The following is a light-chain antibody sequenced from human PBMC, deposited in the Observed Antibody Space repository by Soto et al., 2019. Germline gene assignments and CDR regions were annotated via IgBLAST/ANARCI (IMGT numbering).Light chain of an antibody. CDR3: MQGSHWPPIT. CDR2: KVS. Sequence: DVVVTQSPLSLRVTLGQAASISCRSSQILVRRDGSTYLSWFRQRRGQSPRRLIYKVSNREAGVPDRFSGSGSGTDFTLKISRVEAEDVGLYYCMQGSHWPPITFGQGTRLEIK. V-gene: IGKV2-30*02. J-gene: IGKJ5*01. CDR1: QILVRRDGSTY.